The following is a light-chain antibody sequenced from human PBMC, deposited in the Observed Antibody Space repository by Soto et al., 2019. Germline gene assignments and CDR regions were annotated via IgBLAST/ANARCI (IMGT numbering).Light chain of an antibody. CDR1: QSVSSSY. CDR2: DAS. Sequence: EIVLTQSPGTLSLSPGDRATLSCRASQSVSSSYLAWYQQKPGQAPRLLIYDASSRATGIPDRFSGSGSGTDFTLTISRLEHEDFAVYYCQQYGSSPGLFTFGPGTKVDIK. CDR3: QQYGSSPGLFT. V-gene: IGKV3-20*01. J-gene: IGKJ3*01.